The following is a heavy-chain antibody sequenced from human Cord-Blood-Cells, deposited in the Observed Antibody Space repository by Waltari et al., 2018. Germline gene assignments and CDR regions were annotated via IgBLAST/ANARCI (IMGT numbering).Heavy chain of an antibody. CDR3: ARGGAGGSYYYDYGMDV. CDR2: INPNSGGT. J-gene: IGHJ6*02. Sequence: QVQLVQSGAEVKKPGASVKVSCKASGYTFTGYYMPWVRQAPGQGLEWMGWINPNSGGTNYAQKFQGWVTMTRDTSISTAYMELSRLRSDDTAVYYCARGGAGGSYYYDYGMDVWGQGTTVTVSS. V-gene: IGHV1-2*04. D-gene: IGHD1-26*01. CDR1: GYTFTGYY.